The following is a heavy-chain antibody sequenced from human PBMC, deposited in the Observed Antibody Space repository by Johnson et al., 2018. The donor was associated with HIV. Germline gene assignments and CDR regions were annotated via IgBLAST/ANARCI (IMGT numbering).Heavy chain of an antibody. CDR2: INRDGSTT. D-gene: IGHD6-13*01. CDR3: AREQELIGERAFDI. Sequence: VQLVESGGGVVRPGGSLRLSCAASGFTLTTHWMHWVRQAPGKGLVWVSRINRDGSTTDYADSVTGRFTISSDNAKNTLYLQMNSLRAEDTAVYYCAREQELIGERAFDIGGQGTMVTVSS. J-gene: IGHJ3*02. CDR1: GFTLTTHW. V-gene: IGHV3-74*01.